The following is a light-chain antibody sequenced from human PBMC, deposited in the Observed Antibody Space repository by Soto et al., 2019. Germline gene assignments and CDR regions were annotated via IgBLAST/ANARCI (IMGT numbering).Light chain of an antibody. Sequence: DIQMTQSPPALSAAVGDTVTITCRASQNIDNWLAWYQQKPGTAPKILIFDASMLQSGVPSRFSGSGSGTEFTLTISSLQPDDFATYYCQQYSHFWTFGQGTKVEI. CDR1: QNIDNW. CDR2: DAS. J-gene: IGKJ1*01. CDR3: QQYSHFWT. V-gene: IGKV1-5*01.